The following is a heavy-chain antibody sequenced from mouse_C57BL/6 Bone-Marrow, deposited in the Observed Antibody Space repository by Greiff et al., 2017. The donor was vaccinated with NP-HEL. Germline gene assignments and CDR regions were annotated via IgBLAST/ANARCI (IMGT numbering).Heavy chain of an antibody. CDR1: GYTFTSYT. CDR2: INPSSGYT. Sequence: VKLVESGAELARPGASVKMSCKASGYTFTSYTMHWVKQRPGQGLEWIGYINPSSGYTKYNQKFKDKATLTADKSSSTAYMQLSSLTSEDSAVYYCARPLRCYDAMDYWGQGTSVTVSS. J-gene: IGHJ4*01. V-gene: IGHV1-4*01. CDR3: ARPLRCYDAMDY.